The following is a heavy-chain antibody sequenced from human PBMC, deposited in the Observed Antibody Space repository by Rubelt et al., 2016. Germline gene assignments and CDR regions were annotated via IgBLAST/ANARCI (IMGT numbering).Heavy chain of an antibody. D-gene: IGHD1-7*01. CDR2: RGST. J-gene: IGHJ6*03. Sequence: RGSTYYNPSLKSRVTISVDTSKNQFSLKLSSVTAADTAVYYCARDRVEYNWNYDEGSSYYYYYYMDVWGKGTTVTVSS. V-gene: IGHV4-39*07. CDR3: ARDRVEYNWNYDEGSSYYYYYYMDV.